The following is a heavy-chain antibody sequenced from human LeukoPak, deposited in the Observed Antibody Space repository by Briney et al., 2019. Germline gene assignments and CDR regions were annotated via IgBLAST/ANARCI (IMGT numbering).Heavy chain of an antibody. J-gene: IGHJ4*02. V-gene: IGHV1-46*01. CDR2: INPSGGRT. Sequence: ASVKVSCKASGHTFTSYYMHWVRQAPGEGLEWMGIINPSGGRTSYAQKFQGRVTMTRDMSTSTVYMELSSLRSEDTAVYYCARETRAYSSSSSYFDYWGQGTLVTVSS. CDR1: GHTFTSYY. D-gene: IGHD6-6*01. CDR3: ARETRAYSSSSSYFDY.